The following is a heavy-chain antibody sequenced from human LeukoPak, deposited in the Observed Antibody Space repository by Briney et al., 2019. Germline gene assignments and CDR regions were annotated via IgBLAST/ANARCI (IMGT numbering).Heavy chain of an antibody. CDR3: AKDGGRSGWYLFDY. J-gene: IGHJ4*02. Sequence: PGGSLRLSCAASGFTFDDYAMHWVWQAPGKGLEWVSGISWNSGTIGYADPVKGRFTISRDNAKNSLYLQVNSVKAEDMALYYCAKDGGRSGWYLFDYWGQGTLVTVSS. CDR2: ISWNSGTI. CDR1: GFTFDDYA. D-gene: IGHD6-19*01. V-gene: IGHV3-9*03.